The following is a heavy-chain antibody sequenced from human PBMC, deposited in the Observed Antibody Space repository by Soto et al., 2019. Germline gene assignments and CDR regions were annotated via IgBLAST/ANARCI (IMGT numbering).Heavy chain of an antibody. CDR2: INHSGST. V-gene: IGHV4-34*01. Sequence: QVQLQQWGAGLLKPSETLSLTCAVYGGSFSGYYWSWIRQPPGKGLEWIGEINHSGSTNYNPSLKSRVTISVDTSKNQFSLKLSSVTAADTAVYYCARLVLLWFGETSWFDPWGQGTLVTVSS. J-gene: IGHJ5*02. D-gene: IGHD3-10*01. CDR1: GGSFSGYY. CDR3: ARLVLLWFGETSWFDP.